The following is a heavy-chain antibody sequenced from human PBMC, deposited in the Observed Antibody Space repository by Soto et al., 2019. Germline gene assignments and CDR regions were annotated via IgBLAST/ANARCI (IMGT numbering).Heavy chain of an antibody. Sequence: PGGSLRLSCAASGFTFSSYGMHWVRQAPGKGLEWVAAISGSGGSTYYADSVKGRFTISRDNSKNTLYLQMNSLRAEDTAVYYCAKDQGGQWLELVFDPWGQGTLVTVSS. V-gene: IGHV3-23*01. D-gene: IGHD6-19*01. J-gene: IGHJ5*02. CDR1: GFTFSSYG. CDR2: ISGSGGST. CDR3: AKDQGGQWLELVFDP.